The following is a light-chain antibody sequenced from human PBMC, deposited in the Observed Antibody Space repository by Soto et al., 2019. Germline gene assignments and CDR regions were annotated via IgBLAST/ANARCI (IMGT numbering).Light chain of an antibody. CDR3: QQRSNWPLT. Sequence: EIVLTHSPATLSLSPGERATLSCRASQSVSSYLAWYQQKPGQAPRLLIYDASNRATGIPARFSGSGSGTDFTLTISSLEPEDFAVYYCQQRSNWPLTFGPGTRWIS. CDR1: QSVSSY. CDR2: DAS. J-gene: IGKJ3*01. V-gene: IGKV3-11*01.